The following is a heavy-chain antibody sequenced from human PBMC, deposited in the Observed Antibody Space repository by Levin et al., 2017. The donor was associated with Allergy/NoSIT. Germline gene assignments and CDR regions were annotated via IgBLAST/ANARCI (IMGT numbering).Heavy chain of an antibody. CDR2: IWYDGSNK. CDR3: ARGSSWDAGNYYFDY. Sequence: GGSLRLSCAASGFTFSSYGMHWVRQAPGKGLEWVAVIWYDGSNKYYADSVRGRFTISRDNSKNTLYLQMNSLRAEDTAVYYCARGSSWDAGNYYFDYWGQGTLVTVSS. J-gene: IGHJ4*02. CDR1: GFTFSSYG. V-gene: IGHV3-33*01. D-gene: IGHD2-2*01.